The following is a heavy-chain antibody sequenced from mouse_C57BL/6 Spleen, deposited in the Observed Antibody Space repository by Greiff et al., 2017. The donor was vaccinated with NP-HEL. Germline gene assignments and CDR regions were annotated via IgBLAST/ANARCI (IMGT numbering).Heavy chain of an antibody. Sequence: EVQLQQSGPELVKPGASVKISCKASGYTFTDYYINWVKQSHGKSLEWIGDINPNNGGTSYNQKFKGKATLTVDKSSSTAYMELRSLTSEDSAVYDCAREGYDGRRPFAYWGQGTLVTVSA. V-gene: IGHV1-26*01. D-gene: IGHD2-2*01. CDR2: INPNNGGT. CDR3: AREGYDGRRPFAY. J-gene: IGHJ3*01. CDR1: GYTFTDYY.